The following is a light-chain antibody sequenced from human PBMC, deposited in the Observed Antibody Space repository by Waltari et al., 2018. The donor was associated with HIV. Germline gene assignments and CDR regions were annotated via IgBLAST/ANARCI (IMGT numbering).Light chain of an antibody. CDR2: EDS. CDR3: YSTDITSHQRV. Sequence: SYELTQPPSVSVSPGQKARITCSGDELPKKYAYWYQQRSGQAPVLVIYEDSKRPSGIPERFSGSSSGTMVTLTISGAQVEDEADYYCYSTDITSHQRVFGGGTKLTVL. V-gene: IGLV3-10*01. CDR1: ELPKKY. J-gene: IGLJ3*02.